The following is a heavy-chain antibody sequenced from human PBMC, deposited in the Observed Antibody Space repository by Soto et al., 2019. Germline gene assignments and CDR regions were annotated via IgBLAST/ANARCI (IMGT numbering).Heavy chain of an antibody. CDR3: AHRLTLNTDWNYGRFDY. CDR2: IYWDDDK. Sequence: QITLKESGPTLVKPTQTLTLTCTFSGFSLTTYGVGVGWIRQPPGKALQWLALIYWDDDKRDCPSLKSRLTIIKDTSKNQVVLTMTNMDPVDTATFFCAHRLTLNTDWNYGRFDYWGQGTLVTVSS. V-gene: IGHV2-5*02. CDR1: GFSLTTYGVG. J-gene: IGHJ4*02. D-gene: IGHD1-7*01.